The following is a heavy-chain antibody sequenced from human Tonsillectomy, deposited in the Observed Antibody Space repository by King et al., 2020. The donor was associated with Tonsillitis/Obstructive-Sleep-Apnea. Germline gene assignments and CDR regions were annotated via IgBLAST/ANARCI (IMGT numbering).Heavy chain of an antibody. D-gene: IGHD1-26*01. CDR2: ISPNSCGT. CDR1: GYTFTGYY. CDR3: ARDRDVGTFDY. Sequence: QVQLMQSGAEVNKPGASVKVSCKASGYTFTGYYIHWVRQAPGQGLEWMGWISPNSCGTKYAQKFQGRVTMTWDTSISTAYMDLSSLRSDDTAVYYCARDRDVGTFDYWGQGTLVTVSS. J-gene: IGHJ4*02. V-gene: IGHV1-2*02.